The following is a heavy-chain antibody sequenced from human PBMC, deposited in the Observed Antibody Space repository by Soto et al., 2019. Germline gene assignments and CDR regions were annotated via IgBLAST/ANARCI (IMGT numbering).Heavy chain of an antibody. Sequence: PSETLSLTCTVSGGSISSYYWSWFRQPPGKGLEWIGYIYYSGSTDYDPSLKSRVTISVDTSKNQFSLKLSSVTAADTAVYYCARRWGTYFDFWGQGTLVTVSS. CDR2: IYYSGST. V-gene: IGHV4-59*01. D-gene: IGHD7-27*01. J-gene: IGHJ4*02. CDR1: GGSISSYY. CDR3: ARRWGTYFDF.